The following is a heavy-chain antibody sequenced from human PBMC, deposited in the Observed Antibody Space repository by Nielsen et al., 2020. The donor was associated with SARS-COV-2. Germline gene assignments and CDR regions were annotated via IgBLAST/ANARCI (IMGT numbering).Heavy chain of an antibody. D-gene: IGHD3-16*02. CDR1: GGSISSSNYY. CDR2: IYYSGST. V-gene: IGHV4-39*01. CDR3: ARFGVWGSYRYTGRDDY. Sequence: SETLSLTCTVSGGSISSSNYYWGWIRQPPGKGLEWIGSIYYSGSTYYNPSLKSRVTISVDTSKNQFSLKLSSVTAADTAVYYCARFGVWGSYRYTGRDDYWGQGTLVTVSS. J-gene: IGHJ4*02.